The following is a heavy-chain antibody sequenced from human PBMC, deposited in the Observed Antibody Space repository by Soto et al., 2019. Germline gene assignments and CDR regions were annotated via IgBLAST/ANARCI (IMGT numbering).Heavy chain of an antibody. CDR3: ARLAHDYSNSGMDV. Sequence: RGESLKISCKASGYNFTPYWINWVRQMPGKGLEWMGKISDYDTTYSPSFEGQVPISADRSINTAYLQWRSQKASDTAVYYCARLAHDYSNSGMDVWGQGTTVTVSS. V-gene: IGHV5-10-1*04. J-gene: IGHJ6*02. CDR1: GYNFTPYW. D-gene: IGHD4-4*01. CDR2: ISDYDT.